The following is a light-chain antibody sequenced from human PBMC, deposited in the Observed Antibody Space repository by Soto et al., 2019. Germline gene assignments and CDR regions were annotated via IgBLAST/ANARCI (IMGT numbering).Light chain of an antibody. CDR3: QHYNSYSEA. Sequence: IQMTQSPSTLSASVGDRATITYRASQSISTWLAWYQQKPGKAANLLIYKASTLKSGVPSRLSGSGSGTEFTLTISSLQPDDFATYYCQHYNSYSEAFGQGTKVDI. V-gene: IGKV1-5*03. CDR2: KAS. CDR1: QSISTW. J-gene: IGKJ1*01.